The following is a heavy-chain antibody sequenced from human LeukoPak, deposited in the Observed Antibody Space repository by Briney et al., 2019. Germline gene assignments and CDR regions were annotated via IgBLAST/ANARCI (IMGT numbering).Heavy chain of an antibody. V-gene: IGHV3-23*01. CDR2: ISGSGGST. J-gene: IGHJ4*02. Sequence: PGGSLRLSCAASGFTFSSYAMSWVRQAPGKGLEWVSAISGSGGSTYYADSVKGRFTISRDNSKNTLYLQMNSLRAEDTAVYYCAKARRAVVNIVVEPAALDYWGQGTLVTVSS. CDR1: GFTFSSYA. D-gene: IGHD2-2*01. CDR3: AKARRAVVNIVVEPAALDY.